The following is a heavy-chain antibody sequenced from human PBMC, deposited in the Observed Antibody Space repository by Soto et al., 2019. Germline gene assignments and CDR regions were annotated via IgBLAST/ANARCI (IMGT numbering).Heavy chain of an antibody. V-gene: IGHV4-59*01. D-gene: IGHD5-12*01. J-gene: IGHJ4*02. CDR2: IYYSGST. CDR3: ARNSGYGLLSHQFDY. Sequence: SETLSLTCTVSGGSISSYYWSWIRQPPGKGLEWIGYIYYSGSTNYNPSLKSRVTISVDTSKNQFSLKLSSVTAADTAVYYCARNSGYGLLSHQFDYWGQGTLVTVSS. CDR1: GGSISSYY.